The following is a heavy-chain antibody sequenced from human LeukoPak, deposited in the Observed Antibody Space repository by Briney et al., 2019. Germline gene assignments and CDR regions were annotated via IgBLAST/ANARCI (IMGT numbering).Heavy chain of an antibody. J-gene: IGHJ4*02. CDR3: ARENNSGWYRKAAFDY. CDR2: INPNGGGT. D-gene: IGHD6-19*01. Sequence: ASVKVSCKATGYTFTGYYIHWVRQAPGQGLEWMGWINPNGGGTNYAQKFQGRVTLTRDASISTAYMEVNSLESDDTAVYYCARENNSGWYRKAAFDYWGQGTLVTVTS. V-gene: IGHV1-2*02. CDR1: GYTFTGYY.